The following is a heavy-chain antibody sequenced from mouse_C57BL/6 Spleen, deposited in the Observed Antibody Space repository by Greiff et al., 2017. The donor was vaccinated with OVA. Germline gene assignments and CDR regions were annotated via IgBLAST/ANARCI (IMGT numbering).Heavy chain of an antibody. CDR1: GYTFTSYW. J-gene: IGHJ1*03. CDR3: ARFDGSSPGYFDV. CDR2: IHPNSGST. Sequence: QVQLQQPGAELVKPGASVKLSCKASGYTFTSYWMHWVKQRPGQGLEWIGMIHPNSGSTNYNEKFKSKATLTVDKSSSTAYMQLSSLTSEDSAVYYCARFDGSSPGYFDVWGTGTTVTVSS. V-gene: IGHV1-64*01. D-gene: IGHD1-1*01.